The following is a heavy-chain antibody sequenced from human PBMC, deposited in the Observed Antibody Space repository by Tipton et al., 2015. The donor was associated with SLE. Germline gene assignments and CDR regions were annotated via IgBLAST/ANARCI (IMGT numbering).Heavy chain of an antibody. CDR3: AKEVSYSYGSAIGYYFGY. J-gene: IGHJ4*02. CDR1: GFTFSSYG. V-gene: IGHV3-30*02. CDR2: IRGDGGNK. D-gene: IGHD1-26*01. Sequence: GSLRLSCAASGFTFSSYGVHWVRQAPGKGLEWVAFIRGDGGNKYYADSVKGRITISRDNSKNTLYLQMNSLRAEDTAVYYCAKEVSYSYGSAIGYYFGYWGQGSLASVSS.